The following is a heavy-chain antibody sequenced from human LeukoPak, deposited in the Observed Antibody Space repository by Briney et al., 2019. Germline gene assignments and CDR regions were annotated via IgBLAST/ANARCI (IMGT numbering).Heavy chain of an antibody. CDR2: ISGSGGST. D-gene: IGHD5-18*01. V-gene: IGHV3-23*01. CDR1: GFTFSSYA. Sequence: GGSLRLSCAASGFTFSSYAMSWVRQAPWKGLEWVSAISGSGGSTYYADSVKGRFTISRDNSKNTLYLQMNSLRAEDTAVYYCAKGSGGQLWLRKFDYWGQGTLVTVSS. CDR3: AKGSGGQLWLRKFDY. J-gene: IGHJ4*02.